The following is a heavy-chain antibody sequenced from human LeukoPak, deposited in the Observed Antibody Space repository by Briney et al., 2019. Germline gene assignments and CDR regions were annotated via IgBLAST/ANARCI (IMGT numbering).Heavy chain of an antibody. D-gene: IGHD4-17*01. CDR2: ISYDGSNK. CDR3: ARDYGDYANWFDP. J-gene: IGHJ5*02. V-gene: IGHV3-30*03. CDR1: GGSISSYY. Sequence: PSETLSLTCTVSGGSISSYYWNWIRQPPGKGLEWVAVISYDGSNKYYADSVKGRFTISRDNSKNTLYLQMNSLRAEDTAVYYCARDYGDYANWFDPWGQGTLVTVSS.